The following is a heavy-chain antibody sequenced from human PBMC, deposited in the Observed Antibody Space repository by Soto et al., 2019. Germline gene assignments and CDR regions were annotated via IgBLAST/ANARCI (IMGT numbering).Heavy chain of an antibody. CDR1: GFTFSDYG. D-gene: IGHD1-7*01. CDR2: IWYDGSNK. Sequence: GGSLRLSCAASGFTFSDYGMHWVRQAPGKGLEWVAVIWYDGSNKYYADSVKGRFTISRDNFKTTLYLQMNSLRAEDTAVYYCVRDRAAGTTSLFDPWGQGTRVTVSS. V-gene: IGHV3-33*01. CDR3: VRDRAAGTTSLFDP. J-gene: IGHJ5*02.